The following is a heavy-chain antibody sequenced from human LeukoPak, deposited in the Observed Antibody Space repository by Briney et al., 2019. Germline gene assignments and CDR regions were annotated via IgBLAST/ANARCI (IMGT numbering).Heavy chain of an antibody. V-gene: IGHV1-18*01. J-gene: IGHJ4*02. D-gene: IGHD6-19*01. CDR1: GYTFTSYG. CDR3: ARSRYSSGWNFDY. Sequence: GESLKISCKGSGYTFTSYGISWVRQAPGQGLEWMGWISAYNGNTNYAQKLQGRVTMTTDTSTSTAYMELRSLRSDDTAVYYCARSRYSSGWNFDYWGQGTLVTVSS. CDR2: ISAYNGNT.